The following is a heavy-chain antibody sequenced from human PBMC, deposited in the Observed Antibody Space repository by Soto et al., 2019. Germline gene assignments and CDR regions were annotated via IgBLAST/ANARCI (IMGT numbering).Heavy chain of an antibody. CDR2: ISYDGTNK. J-gene: IGHJ6*04. V-gene: IGHV3-30*18. Sequence: QVQLVESGGGVVQPGRSLRLSCAASGFTFSHYGMHWVRQAPGKGLEWVAVISYDGTNKYYADSVKGRFTISRDNSKNTMYLQMNSLRAEDTAVYDCAKDGGLLPGYYYYGMDVWGKGTTVTVFS. D-gene: IGHD2-15*01. CDR3: AKDGGLLPGYYYYGMDV. CDR1: GFTFSHYG.